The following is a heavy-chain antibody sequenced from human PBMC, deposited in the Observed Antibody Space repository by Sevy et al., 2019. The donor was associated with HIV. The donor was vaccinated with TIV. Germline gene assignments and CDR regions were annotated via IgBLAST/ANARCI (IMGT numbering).Heavy chain of an antibody. CDR2: IYYNGHI. V-gene: IGHV4-59*08. D-gene: IGHD1-26*01. CDR1: GGSITSLY. J-gene: IGHJ4*02. Sequence: SETLSLTCTVSGGSITSLYWNWIRQPPGKGLEWIANIYYNGHINYDLSLKRRVTLSLDTSKNQFSLRLSSVTAADTAMYYCAGENAWGRGYSWGQRTLVTVSS. CDR3: AGENAWGRGYS.